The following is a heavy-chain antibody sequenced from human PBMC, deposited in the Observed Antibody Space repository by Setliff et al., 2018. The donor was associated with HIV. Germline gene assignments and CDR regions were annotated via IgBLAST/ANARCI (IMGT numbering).Heavy chain of an antibody. CDR2: IGTIDDT. V-gene: IGHV3-13*01. Sequence: AASVKVSCKASGYTFTSYGISWVRQATGKGLEWVSAIGTIDDTYYSDSVKGRFTISRENAKNSLYLQMNSLRAEDTAVYYCAREIQNCGANHWYCYMDVWGKGTTVTVSS. J-gene: IGHJ6*03. CDR3: AREIQNCGANHWYCYMDV. CDR1: GYTFTSYG. D-gene: IGHD4-17*01.